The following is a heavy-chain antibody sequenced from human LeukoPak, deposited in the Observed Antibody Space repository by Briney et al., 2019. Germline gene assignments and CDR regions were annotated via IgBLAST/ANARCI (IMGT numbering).Heavy chain of an antibody. CDR1: GGSITSGSYY. V-gene: IGHV4-61*02. CDR3: ARGGGDYGDFQSGYYYYYMDV. CDR2: IYTSGST. J-gene: IGHJ6*03. D-gene: IGHD4-17*01. Sequence: KTSETLSLTCTVSGGSITSGSYYWSWIRQPAGKGLEWIGRIYTSGSTNYNPSLKSRVTISVDTSKNQFSLKLSSVTAADTAVYYCARGGGDYGDFQSGYYYYYMDVWGKGTTVTISS.